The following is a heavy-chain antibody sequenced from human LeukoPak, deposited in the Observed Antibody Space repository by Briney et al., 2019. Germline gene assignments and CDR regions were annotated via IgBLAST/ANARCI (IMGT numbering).Heavy chain of an antibody. J-gene: IGHJ3*02. V-gene: IGHV1-2*02. CDR1: GYTFTGYY. CDR2: INPTSGGT. Sequence: ASVKVSCKASGYTFTGYYIQWVRQAPGQGLEWMGYINPTSGGTNYAQEFQGRVTMTRDTSISTAYMELSRLTSDDTAVYYCARGEMITFGGVIVISTFDIWGQGTMVTVS. D-gene: IGHD3-16*02. CDR3: ARGEMITFGGVIVISTFDI.